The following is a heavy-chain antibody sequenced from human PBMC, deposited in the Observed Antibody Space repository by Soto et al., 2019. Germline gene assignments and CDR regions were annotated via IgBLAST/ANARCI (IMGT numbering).Heavy chain of an antibody. Sequence: QVQLQESGPRLVKPSQTLSLSCAVSGGSIISASYSWNWIRQSPGRGLGSIGHIYSSGSTYSNPSLKRRVSISVDTSNNQSSRKLTSVTAADTAVYFCAREDAARIERWFDAWGQGILVTVSS. J-gene: IGHJ5*02. V-gene: IGHV4-31*11. D-gene: IGHD6-6*01. CDR3: AREDAARIERWFDA. CDR1: GGSIISASYS. CDR2: IYSSGST.